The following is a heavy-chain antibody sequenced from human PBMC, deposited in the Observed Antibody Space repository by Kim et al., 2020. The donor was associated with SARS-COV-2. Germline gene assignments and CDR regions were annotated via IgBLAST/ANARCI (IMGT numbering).Heavy chain of an antibody. D-gene: IGHD3-9*01. CDR3: ARGRALRYFDWSQNYFDY. J-gene: IGHJ4*02. CDR1: GGTFSSYA. V-gene: IGHV1-69*13. Sequence: SVKVSCKASGGTFSSYAISWVRQAPGQGLEWMGGIIPIFGTANYAQKFQGRVTITADESTSTAYMELSSLRSEDTAVYYCARGRALRYFDWSQNYFDYWGQGTLVTVSS. CDR2: IIPIFGTA.